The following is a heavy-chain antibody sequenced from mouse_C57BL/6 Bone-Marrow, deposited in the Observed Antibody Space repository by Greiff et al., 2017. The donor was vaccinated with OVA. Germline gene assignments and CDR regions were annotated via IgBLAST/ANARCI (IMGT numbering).Heavy chain of an antibody. V-gene: IGHV5-6*02. J-gene: IGHJ3*01. CDR1: GFTFSSYG. Sequence: DVMLVESGGDLVKPGGSLKLSCAASGFTFSSYGMSWVRQTPDKRLEWVATISSGGSYTYYPDSVKGRFTISRDNAKNTLYLQMSSLKSEDTAMYYCARQAYYSNYVAWFAYWGQGTLVTVSA. D-gene: IGHD2-5*01. CDR3: ARQAYYSNYVAWFAY. CDR2: ISSGGSYT.